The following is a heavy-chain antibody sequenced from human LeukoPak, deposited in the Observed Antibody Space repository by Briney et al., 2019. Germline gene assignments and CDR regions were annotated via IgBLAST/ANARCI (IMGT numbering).Heavy chain of an antibody. J-gene: IGHJ4*02. CDR3: ASDLSSGYFDY. Sequence: GGSLRLSCAASGFTFSSYSMNWVRQAPGKGLEWVSYISSSSSTIYYADSVKGRFTISRDNAKNSLYLQMNSLRAEDTAVYYCASDLSSGYFDYWGQGTLVTVSS. CDR2: ISSSSSTI. CDR1: GFTFSSYS. D-gene: IGHD3-22*01. V-gene: IGHV3-48*04.